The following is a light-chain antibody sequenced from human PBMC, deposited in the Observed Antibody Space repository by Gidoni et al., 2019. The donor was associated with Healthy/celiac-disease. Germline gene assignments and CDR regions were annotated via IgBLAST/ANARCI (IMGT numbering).Light chain of an antibody. J-gene: IGKJ1*01. CDR1: QSVNSSY. V-gene: IGKV3-20*01. CDR3: QQYGSSPQT. CDR2: GAS. Sequence: EIVLTQTPGTLSLSTGERAPLPCRASQSVNSSYLASYQQKPGQAPRLLIYGASSRATVIPDRFSGSGSGTDFTLTISRLEPEDFAVYYCQQYGSSPQTFGQGTKVEIK.